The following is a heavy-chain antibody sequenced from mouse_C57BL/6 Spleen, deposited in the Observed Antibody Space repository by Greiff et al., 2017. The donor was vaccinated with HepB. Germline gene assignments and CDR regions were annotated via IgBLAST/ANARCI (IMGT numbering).Heavy chain of an antibody. CDR1: GFSFNTYA. CDR2: IRSKSNNYAT. D-gene: IGHD1-1*01. Sequence: EAGGGLVQPKGSLKLSCAASGFSFNTYAMNWVRQAPGKGLEWVARIRSKSNNYATYYADSVKDRFTISRDDSESMLYLQMNNLKTEDTAMYYCVLNYYGSYFDVWGTGTTVTVSS. J-gene: IGHJ1*03. CDR3: VLNYYGSYFDV. V-gene: IGHV10-1*01.